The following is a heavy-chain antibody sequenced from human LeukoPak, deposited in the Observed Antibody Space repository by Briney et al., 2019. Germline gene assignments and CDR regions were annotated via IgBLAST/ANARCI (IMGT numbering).Heavy chain of an antibody. D-gene: IGHD6-13*01. CDR2: ISYRGST. V-gene: IGHV4-31*02. CDR1: GGSISNSGGFY. Sequence: TPSQTLSLTCTVSGGSISNSGGFYWSWIRQHPGDGLEWIEFISYRGSTYYNPSLKSRVSMSVDTSRSQFSLRLSSVTAADTAVYYCASTNGPPYSSGWYYFDYWGQGTLVTVSS. CDR3: ASTNGPPYSSGWYYFDY. J-gene: IGHJ4*02.